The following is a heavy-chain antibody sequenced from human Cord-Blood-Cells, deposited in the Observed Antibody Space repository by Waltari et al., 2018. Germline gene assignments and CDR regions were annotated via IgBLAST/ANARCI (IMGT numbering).Heavy chain of an antibody. V-gene: IGHV3-33*01. Sequence: QVQLVESGGGVVQTGRSLRLSCAASGFTFSSYGMRWVRQAPGKGLEWVAVIWYDGSNKYYADSVKGRFTISRDNSKNTLYLQMNSLRAEDTAVYYCARETSGSYDYWGQGTLVTVSS. CDR2: IWYDGSNK. CDR3: ARETSGSYDY. J-gene: IGHJ4*02. D-gene: IGHD1-26*01. CDR1: GFTFSSYG.